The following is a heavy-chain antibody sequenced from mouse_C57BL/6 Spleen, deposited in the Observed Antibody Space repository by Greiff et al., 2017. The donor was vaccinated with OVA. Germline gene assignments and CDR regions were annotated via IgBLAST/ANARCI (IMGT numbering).Heavy chain of an antibody. CDR2: ISSGSSTI. J-gene: IGHJ2*01. V-gene: IGHV5-17*01. CDR3: ARLYSYYFDY. Sequence: DVMLVESGGGLVKPGGSLKLSCAASGFTFSDYGMHWVRQAPEKGLEWVAYISSGSSTIYYADTVKGRFTISRDNAKNTLFLQMTSLRSEDTAIYYCARLYSYYFDYWGQGTTLTVSS. CDR1: GFTFSDYG. D-gene: IGHD2-12*01.